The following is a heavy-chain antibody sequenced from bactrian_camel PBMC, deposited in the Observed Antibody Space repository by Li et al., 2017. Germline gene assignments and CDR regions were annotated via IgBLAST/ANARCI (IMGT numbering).Heavy chain of an antibody. Sequence: HVQLVESGGGAVEAGGSLLLSCVAAKDHYLTWTIGWFRQAPGKEREGVAIIYTAAGNTFVADSVKGRFTISEDNAKNTLYLQMNNLKPEDTAVYYCATSKIYRITVVPGNGECWDYEHNYWGQGTQVTVS. CDR1: KDHYLTWT. CDR3: ATSKIYRITVVPGNGECWDYEHNY. J-gene: IGHJ4*01. CDR2: IYTAAGNT. V-gene: IGHV3S54*01. D-gene: IGHD1*01.